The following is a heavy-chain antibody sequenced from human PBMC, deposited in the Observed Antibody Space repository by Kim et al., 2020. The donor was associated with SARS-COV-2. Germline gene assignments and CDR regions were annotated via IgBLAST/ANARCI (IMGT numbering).Heavy chain of an antibody. CDR3: ARALRYGYGSGSYYSYYFDY. CDR1: GFTFSSYA. CDR2: ISYDGSNK. Sequence: GGSLRLSCAASGFTFSSYAMHWVRQAPGKGLEWVAVISYDGSNKYYADSVKGRFTISRDNSKNTLYLQMNSLRAEDTAVYYCARALRYGYGSGSYYSYYFDYWGQGTLVTVSS. J-gene: IGHJ4*02. V-gene: IGHV3-30*04. D-gene: IGHD3-10*01.